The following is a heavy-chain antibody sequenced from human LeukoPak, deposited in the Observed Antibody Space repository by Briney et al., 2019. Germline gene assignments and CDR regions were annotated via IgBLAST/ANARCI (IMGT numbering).Heavy chain of an antibody. J-gene: IGHJ3*02. CDR2: IYHSGST. D-gene: IGHD3-9*01. CDR1: GGSISSGGYS. Sequence: SQTLFLTCAVSGGSISSGGYSWSWIRQPPGKGLEWIGYIYHSGSTYYNPSLKSRVTISVDRSKNQFSLKLSSVTAADTAVYYCARSLKYDILTGYQRGDAFDIWGQGTMVTVSS. V-gene: IGHV4-30-2*01. CDR3: ARSLKYDILTGYQRGDAFDI.